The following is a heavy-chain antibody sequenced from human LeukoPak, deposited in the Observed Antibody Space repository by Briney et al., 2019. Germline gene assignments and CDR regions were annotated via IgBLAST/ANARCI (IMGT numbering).Heavy chain of an antibody. CDR1: GGTFSSYA. D-gene: IGHD6-13*01. J-gene: IGHJ5*02. Sequence: GASVKVSCKASGGTFSSYAISWVRQAPGQGLEWMGGIIPIFGTANYAQKFQGRVTITADESTSTAYMELSSLRSEDTAVYYCASLQQLVKRYNWFDRWGQGTLVTVSS. CDR2: IIPIFGTA. V-gene: IGHV1-69*13. CDR3: ASLQQLVKRYNWFDR.